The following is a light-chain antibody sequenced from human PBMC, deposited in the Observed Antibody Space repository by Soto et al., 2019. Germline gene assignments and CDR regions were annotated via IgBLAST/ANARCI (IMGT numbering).Light chain of an antibody. Sequence: EIELTQSPATLSLSSGERATLSCRASQSVRRYYLGCYRQNPGQAPRLLFYGATSRANGIPDRFSGSRSETDFTLTISRRVPEDVAVYYCQQYDSTPLYTFGQGTKLEIK. CDR3: QQYDSTPLYT. J-gene: IGKJ2*01. CDR2: GAT. CDR1: QSVRRYY. V-gene: IGKV3-20*01.